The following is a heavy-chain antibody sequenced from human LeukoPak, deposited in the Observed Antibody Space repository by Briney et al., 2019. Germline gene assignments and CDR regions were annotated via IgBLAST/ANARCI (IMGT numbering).Heavy chain of an antibody. D-gene: IGHD3-10*01. CDR1: GGSISSSSYY. V-gene: IGHV4-39*07. CDR2: INHSGST. J-gene: IGHJ6*02. Sequence: SETLSLTCTVSGGSISSSSYYWGWIRQPPGKGLEWIGEINHSGSTNYNPSLKSRVTISVDTSKNQFSLKLSSVTAADTAVYYCARGPYYYGSGSYYDHHYYYYGMDVWGQGTTVTVSS. CDR3: ARGPYYYGSGSYYDHHYYYYGMDV.